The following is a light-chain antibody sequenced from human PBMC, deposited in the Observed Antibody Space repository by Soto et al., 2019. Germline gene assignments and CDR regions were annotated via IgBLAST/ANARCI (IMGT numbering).Light chain of an antibody. V-gene: IGLV7-46*01. CDR1: TGAVTSGHY. Sequence: QAVVIQEPSLTVSPGGTVTLTCGSSTGAVTSGHYPYWFQQKPGQAPRTLIFDTSNKHSYTPARFSGSLLGGKAALTLSGAQPEDEADYYCLLSYSAIGVFGGGTKVTVL. CDR2: DTS. CDR3: LLSYSAIGV. J-gene: IGLJ2*01.